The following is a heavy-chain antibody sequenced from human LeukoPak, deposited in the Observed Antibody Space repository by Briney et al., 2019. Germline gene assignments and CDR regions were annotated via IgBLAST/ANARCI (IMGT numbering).Heavy chain of an antibody. V-gene: IGHV4-39*01. D-gene: IGHD3-22*01. Sequence: SETLSLTCTVSGGSILDSTYYWAWIRQPPGKGLEWIATIFYTGNTHYNPSLKSRVTMSVDTVKNQFSLDLNSVTAADTAVYYCARQSSGYYYGWFDPWGQGTLVTVSS. CDR2: IFYTGNT. J-gene: IGHJ5*02. CDR1: GGSILDSTYY. CDR3: ARQSSGYYYGWFDP.